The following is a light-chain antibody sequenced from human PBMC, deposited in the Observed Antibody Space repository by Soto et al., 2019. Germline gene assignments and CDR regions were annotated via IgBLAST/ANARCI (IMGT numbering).Light chain of an antibody. J-gene: IGKJ1*01. CDR1: QTISSY. Sequence: DIQMTQSPSSLSASVGDRVTITCRASQTISSYLNWYQQKPGKAPKFLIYAVSTLQSGVPSRFSGSGSGTDFTLTISSPQPEDFATYYCQQSYSTPPTFGQGTKVDIK. CDR2: AVS. CDR3: QQSYSTPPT. V-gene: IGKV1-39*01.